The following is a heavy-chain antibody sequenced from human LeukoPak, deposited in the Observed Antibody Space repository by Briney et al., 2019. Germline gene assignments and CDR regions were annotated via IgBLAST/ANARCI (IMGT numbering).Heavy chain of an antibody. V-gene: IGHV1-18*01. Sequence: ASVKVSCKASGYTFTSYGISWVRQAPGQGLKWMGWISAYNGNTNYAQKLQGRVTMTTDTSTCTAYMELRSLRSDDTAVYYCARGPLDDIAAAGTDWFDPWGQGTLVTVSS. J-gene: IGHJ5*02. CDR3: ARGPLDDIAAAGTDWFDP. CDR1: GYTFTSYG. D-gene: IGHD6-13*01. CDR2: ISAYNGNT.